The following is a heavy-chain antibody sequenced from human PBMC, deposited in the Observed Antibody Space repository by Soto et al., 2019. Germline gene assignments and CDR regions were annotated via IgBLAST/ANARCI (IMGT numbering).Heavy chain of an antibody. D-gene: IGHD1-26*01. J-gene: IGHJ4*02. Sequence: QVQLQESGPGLVKPSQTLSLTCTVSGGSISSGGYYSSWIRQHPGKGLEWIGYIYYSGSTYYNPSLKSRVTISVDTSKNQFSLKLSSVTAADTAVYYCARDGKNGKGFDYWGQGTLVTVSS. CDR1: GGSISSGGYY. CDR2: IYYSGST. CDR3: ARDGKNGKGFDY. V-gene: IGHV4-31*03.